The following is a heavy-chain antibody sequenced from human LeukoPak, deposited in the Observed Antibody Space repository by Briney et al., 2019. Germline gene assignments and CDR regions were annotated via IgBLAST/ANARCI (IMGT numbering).Heavy chain of an antibody. CDR3: ARDNYGSGRSPFDY. V-gene: IGHV1-46*01. CDR1: GYTFTNYY. D-gene: IGHD3-10*01. J-gene: IGHJ4*02. CDR2: INPSGGST. Sequence: ASVTVSCKASGYTFTNYYVHWVRQAPGQGLEWMGIINPSGGSTIHAQKFQGRVAMTEDTSTSTVYMELSSLRSEDTAVYYCARDNYGSGRSPFDYWGQGTLVTVSS.